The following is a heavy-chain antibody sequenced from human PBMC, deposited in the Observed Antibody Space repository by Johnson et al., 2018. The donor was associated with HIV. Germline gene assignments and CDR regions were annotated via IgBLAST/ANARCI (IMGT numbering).Heavy chain of an antibody. CDR1: GFTFSSYA. D-gene: IGHD3-3*01. Sequence: QLVESGGGLVQPGGSLRLSCAASGFTFSSYAMSWVRQAPGKGLEWVSGISWNSGSIGYADSVKGRFTLSRDNAKNSLYLQMNSLRAEDTALYYCAKGSGGSGYIYRGAFDIWGQGTMVTVSS. V-gene: IGHV3-9*01. J-gene: IGHJ3*02. CDR3: AKGSGGSGYIYRGAFDI. CDR2: ISWNSGSI.